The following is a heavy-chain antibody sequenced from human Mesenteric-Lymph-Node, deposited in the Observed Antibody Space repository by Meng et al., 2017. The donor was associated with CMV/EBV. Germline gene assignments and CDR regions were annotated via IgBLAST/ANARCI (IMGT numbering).Heavy chain of an antibody. D-gene: IGHD6-13*01. CDR3: ARISRRASWYPGAYDL. V-gene: IGHV4-61*08. Sequence: SETLSLTCTVSGGSVRGDGFYWTWIRQPPGKGLEWIGFVYDFGSTSYNSSLKSRVSMSVDTSKNQLSLTLTSVTAADTAVYYCARISRRASWYPGAYDLWGQGTMVTVSS. CDR2: VYDFGST. J-gene: IGHJ3*01. CDR1: GGSVRGDGFY.